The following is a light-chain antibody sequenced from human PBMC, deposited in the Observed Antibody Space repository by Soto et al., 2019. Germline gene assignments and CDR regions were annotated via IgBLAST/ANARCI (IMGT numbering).Light chain of an antibody. J-gene: IGKJ1*01. CDR3: MQATQSHWT. Sequence: EIVITEPQLSLPVTLGQAASITCSSSPNLLHRDGNTYLSGLQQSPGQPPTLRIYKRSDRFSGVPGIFSGSGAGTDFTLTISSVEAEDVGIYYCMQATQSHWTFGQGTKGDIK. V-gene: IGKV2-24*01. CDR2: KRS. CDR1: PNLLHRDGNTY.